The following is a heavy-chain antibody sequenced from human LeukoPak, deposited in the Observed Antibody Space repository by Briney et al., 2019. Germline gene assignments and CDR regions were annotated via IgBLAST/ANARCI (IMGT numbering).Heavy chain of an antibody. J-gene: IGHJ4*02. CDR3: ARGRYYDSSGYYDY. Sequence: ASVKVSCKASRYTFTSSGISWVRQAPGQGLEWMGWISAYNGNTNYAQKLQGRVTMTTDTSTSTAYMEMRSLRSDDTAVYYCARGRYYDSSGYYDYWGQGTLVTVSS. CDR2: ISAYNGNT. V-gene: IGHV1-18*01. CDR1: RYTFTSSG. D-gene: IGHD3-22*01.